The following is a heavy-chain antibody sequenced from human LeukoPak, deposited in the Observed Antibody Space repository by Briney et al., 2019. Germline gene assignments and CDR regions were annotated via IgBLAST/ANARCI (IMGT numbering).Heavy chain of an antibody. Sequence: ASVKVSCKASGYTFTSYGISWVRQAPGQGLEWMGWIGAYNGNTNYAQKLQGRVTMTTDTSTSTAYMELRSLRSDDTAVYYCAADPWGRWLQYNFDYWGQGTLVTVSS. V-gene: IGHV1-18*01. CDR2: IGAYNGNT. J-gene: IGHJ4*02. D-gene: IGHD5-24*01. CDR3: AADPWGRWLQYNFDY. CDR1: GYTFTSYG.